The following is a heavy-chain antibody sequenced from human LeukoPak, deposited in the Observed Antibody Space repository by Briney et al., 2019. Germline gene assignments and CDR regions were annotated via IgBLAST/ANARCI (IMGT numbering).Heavy chain of an antibody. J-gene: IGHJ6*03. CDR2: ISSSGSTI. D-gene: IGHD6-19*01. CDR3: AKDLTPIAVSYMDV. CDR1: GFTFSSYE. V-gene: IGHV3-48*03. Sequence: GGSLRLSCAASGFTFSSYEMNWVRQAPGKGLEWVSYISSSGSTIYYADSVKGRFTISRDNAKNSLYLQMNSLRAEDTALYYCAKDLTPIAVSYMDVWGKGTTVTISS.